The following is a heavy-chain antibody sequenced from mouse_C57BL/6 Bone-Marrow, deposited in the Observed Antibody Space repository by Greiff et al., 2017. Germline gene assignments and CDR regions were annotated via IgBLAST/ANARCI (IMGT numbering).Heavy chain of an antibody. J-gene: IGHJ2*01. D-gene: IGHD1-1*02. CDR2: IDPSDSYT. CDR3: VKGSYYGGGEY. Sequence: QVQLQQPGAELVMPGASVKLSCKASGYTFTSYWMHWVKQRPGQGLEWIGEIDPSDSYTNYNQKFKGKSTLTVDKSSSTAYMQLSSLTSEDSAVYDCVKGSYYGGGEYWGQGTTRTVSS. CDR1: GYTFTSYW. V-gene: IGHV1-69*01.